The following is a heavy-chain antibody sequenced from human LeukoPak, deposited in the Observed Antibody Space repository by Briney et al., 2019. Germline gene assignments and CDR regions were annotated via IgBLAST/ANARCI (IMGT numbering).Heavy chain of an antibody. Sequence: SETLSLTCTVSGGSISTYYWSWIRQSPGKGREWIAYIDYRGSTTYNPSLRSRVTISVDTSRNQFSLKLSSVTAADTAVYYCARSRSGYSYDHAAFEIWGQGTLVTVSS. CDR2: IDYRGST. V-gene: IGHV4-59*01. D-gene: IGHD5-18*01. J-gene: IGHJ3*02. CDR1: GGSISTYY. CDR3: ARSRSGYSYDHAAFEI.